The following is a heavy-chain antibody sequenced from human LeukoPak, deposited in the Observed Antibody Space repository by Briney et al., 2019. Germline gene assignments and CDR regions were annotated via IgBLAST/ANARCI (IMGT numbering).Heavy chain of an antibody. CDR3: ARSSSYFDY. CDR1: GGSISSYY. V-gene: IGHV4-59*01. Sequence: SETLSLTCTVSGGSISSYYWSWIRQPPGKGLEWIGYIYYSGSTNYNPSLKSRVTISVDTSKNQFSLKLSSVTAADTAVYYCARSSSYFDYWGQGTLVTVSS. CDR2: IYYSGST. J-gene: IGHJ4*02.